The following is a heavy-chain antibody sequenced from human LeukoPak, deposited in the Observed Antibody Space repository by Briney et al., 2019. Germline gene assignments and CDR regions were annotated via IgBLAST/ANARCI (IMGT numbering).Heavy chain of an antibody. CDR1: GYTFTGYY. CDR3: ALPPHIVVVPAAIDAFDI. Sequence: ASVKVSCKASGYTFTGYYMHWVRQAPGQGLEWMGWINPNSGGTNYAQKFQGRVTMTRDTSISTAYMELSRLRSDDTAVYYCALPPHIVVVPAAIDAFDIWDQGTMVTVSS. J-gene: IGHJ3*02. V-gene: IGHV1-2*02. CDR2: INPNSGGT. D-gene: IGHD2-2*01.